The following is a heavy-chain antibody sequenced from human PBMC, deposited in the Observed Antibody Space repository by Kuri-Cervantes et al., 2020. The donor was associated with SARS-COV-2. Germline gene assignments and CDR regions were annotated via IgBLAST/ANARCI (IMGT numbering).Heavy chain of an antibody. J-gene: IGHJ6*03. Sequence: GGSLRLCCKGSGYSCTNYGIAWVRQMPEKGLEWMGIIYPGDSDTKYSPSFQGQVTISADKSISTAFLQWSSLKASDTAMYYCAKRAYGEQVDYYYMDVWGKGTTVTVSS. CDR1: GYSCTNYG. CDR3: AKRAYGEQVDYYYMDV. CDR2: IYPGDSDT. D-gene: IGHD4-17*01. V-gene: IGHV5-51*01.